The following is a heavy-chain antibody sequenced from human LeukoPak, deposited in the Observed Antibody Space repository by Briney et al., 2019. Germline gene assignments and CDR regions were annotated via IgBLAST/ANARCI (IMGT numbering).Heavy chain of an antibody. V-gene: IGHV1-18*04. CDR2: ISANNGYT. CDR1: GYTFTSYG. CDR3: ARLCSTTSCYGRFGMDV. Sequence: ASVKVSCKASGYTFTSYGISWVRQAPGQGLEWMGWISANNGYTNYAQKLQGRVTMTTDTSTTTAYMELRSLRSDDTAVYYCARLCSTTSCYGRFGMDVWGKGTTVTVSS. J-gene: IGHJ6*04. D-gene: IGHD2-2*01.